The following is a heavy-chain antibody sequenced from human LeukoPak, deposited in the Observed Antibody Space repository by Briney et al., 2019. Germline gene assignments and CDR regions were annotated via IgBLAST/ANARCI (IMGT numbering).Heavy chain of an antibody. Sequence: SETLSLTCTVSGGSINSYWSWIRQPAGKGLEWIGRISGSGTITYNPALQSRLSISIDASKNQFSLKLMSVTAADTAVYYCARDSGTTGEVKFDPWGQGTLVTVSS. CDR3: ARDSGTTGEVKFDP. V-gene: IGHV4-4*07. J-gene: IGHJ5*02. CDR1: GGSINSY. D-gene: IGHD3-10*01. CDR2: ISGSGTI.